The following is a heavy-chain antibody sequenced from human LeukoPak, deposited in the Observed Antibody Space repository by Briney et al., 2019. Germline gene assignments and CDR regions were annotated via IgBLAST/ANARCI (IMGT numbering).Heavy chain of an antibody. Sequence: SETLSHTCTVSGGSISSYYWSWIRQPPGKGLEWIGYIYYSGSTNYNPSLKSRVTISVDTSKNQFSLKLSSVTAADTAVYYCARGGGSSMSFRFDPWGQGTLVTVSS. J-gene: IGHJ5*02. V-gene: IGHV4-59*01. CDR1: GGSISSYY. CDR3: ARGGGSSMSFRFDP. CDR2: IYYSGST. D-gene: IGHD2-15*01.